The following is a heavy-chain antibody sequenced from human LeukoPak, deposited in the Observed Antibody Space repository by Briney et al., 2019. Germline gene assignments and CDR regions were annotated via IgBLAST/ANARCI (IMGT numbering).Heavy chain of an antibody. D-gene: IGHD6-19*01. V-gene: IGHV1-8*02. J-gene: IGHJ6*02. CDR1: GYTFTSYG. Sequence: ASVKVSCKASGYTFTSYGISWVRQAPGQGLEWMGWMNPNSGNTGYAQKFQGRVTMTRNTSISTAYMELSSLRSEDTAVYYCARGQGSGWYYYYYGMDVRGQGTTVTVSS. CDR2: MNPNSGNT. CDR3: ARGQGSGWYYYYYGMDV.